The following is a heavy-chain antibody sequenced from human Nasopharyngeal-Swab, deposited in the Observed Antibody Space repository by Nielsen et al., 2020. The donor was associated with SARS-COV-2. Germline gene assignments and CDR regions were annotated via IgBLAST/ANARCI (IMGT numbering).Heavy chain of an antibody. V-gene: IGHV1-46*02. Sequence: ASVKVSCKASGYSFNTYYMHWVRQAPGHALEWMGLISCDDGTRNYAQKFRGRVTMTRDTSTNTVYLDLSSLQSEDTAVYYCPRDPNPHNAFDIWGQGTMVTVSS. J-gene: IGHJ3*02. D-gene: IGHD1-14*01. CDR2: ISCDDGTR. CDR1: GYSFNTYY. CDR3: PRDPNPHNAFDI.